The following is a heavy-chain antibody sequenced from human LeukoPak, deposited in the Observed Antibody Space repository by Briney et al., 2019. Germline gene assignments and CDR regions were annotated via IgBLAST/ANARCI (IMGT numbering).Heavy chain of an antibody. V-gene: IGHV3-7*01. CDR3: ARDLTAYYYYMDV. J-gene: IGHJ6*03. CDR2: IKQDGSEK. Sequence: GGSLRLSCVASGFTFSSYWMHWVRQAPGKGLEWVANIKQDGSEKYYVDSVKGRFTISRDNAKNSLYLQMNSLRAEDTAVYYCARDLTAYYYYMDVWGKGTTVTVSS. CDR1: GFTFSSYW.